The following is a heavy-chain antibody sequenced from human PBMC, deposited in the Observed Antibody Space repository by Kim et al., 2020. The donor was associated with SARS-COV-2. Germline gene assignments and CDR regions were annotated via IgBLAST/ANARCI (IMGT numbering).Heavy chain of an antibody. Sequence: SESLSLTCAVYGGSFSGFYRSWIRQPPGRGLEWIGEINNSGRTNYNPSLKSRVTISVDTSKNKFSLQLTSVTAADTAVYYCARRLANTTGSWSHYCDLWG. J-gene: IGHJ2*01. CDR2: INNSGRT. D-gene: IGHD3-10*01. CDR3: ARRLANTTGSWSHYCDL. V-gene: IGHV4-34*01. CDR1: GGSFSGFY.